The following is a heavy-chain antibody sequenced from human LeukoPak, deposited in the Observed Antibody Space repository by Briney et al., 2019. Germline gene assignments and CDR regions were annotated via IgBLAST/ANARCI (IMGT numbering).Heavy chain of an antibody. CDR3: ARDNCSGGSCYSRWFDP. CDR2: ISAYNGNT. J-gene: IGHJ5*02. V-gene: IGHV1-18*01. Sequence: GASVKVSCKASGYTFTSYGISWVRQAHGQGLEWMGWISAYNGNTNYAQKLQGRVTMTTDTSTSTAYMELRSLRSDDTAVYYCARDNCSGGSCYSRWFDPWGQGTLVTVSS. CDR1: GYTFTSYG. D-gene: IGHD2-15*01.